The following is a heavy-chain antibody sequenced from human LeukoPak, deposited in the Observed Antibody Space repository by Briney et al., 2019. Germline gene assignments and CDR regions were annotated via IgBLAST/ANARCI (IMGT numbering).Heavy chain of an antibody. CDR1: GFTFSSYS. J-gene: IGHJ4*02. Sequence: PGGSLRLSCAASGFTFSSYSMNWVRQAPGKGLEWVSSISSSSSYIYYADSVKGRFTISRDNAKNSLYLQMNSLRAEDTAVYYCARGGDGYNGMFLDYWGQGTLVAVSS. V-gene: IGHV3-21*01. CDR3: ARGGDGYNGMFLDY. D-gene: IGHD5-24*01. CDR2: ISSSSSYI.